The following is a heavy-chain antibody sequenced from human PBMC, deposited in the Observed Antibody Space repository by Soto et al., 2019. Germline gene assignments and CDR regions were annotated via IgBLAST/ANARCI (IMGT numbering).Heavy chain of an antibody. CDR2: IRAYNGNT. J-gene: IGHJ6*02. CDR1: GYTFTSYG. CDR3: VIDLHELRFLEWLLFPQPGMDV. Sequence: GASVKVSCKASGYTFTSYGISWVRQAPRQGLEWMGWIRAYNGNTNYAQKLQGRVTMTTDTSTSTAYMELRSLRSDELAVYYCVIDLHELRFLEWLLFPQPGMDVWGQGTTVTVSS. D-gene: IGHD3-3*01. V-gene: IGHV1-18*03.